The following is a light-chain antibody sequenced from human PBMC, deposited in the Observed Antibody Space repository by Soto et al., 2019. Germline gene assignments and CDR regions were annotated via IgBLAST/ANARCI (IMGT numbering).Light chain of an antibody. CDR2: EVS. J-gene: IGLJ1*01. V-gene: IGLV2-8*01. Sequence: QSVLTQPPSASGSPGQSVTISCTENSNDVGHSSFISWYQQHPGKGPKLIIYEVSKRPSGVPDRFSGSKSGNTASLSVSGLQDEDEADYFCNAQADNGKHVFGTGTKVTVL. CDR1: SNDVGHSSF. CDR3: NAQADNGKHV.